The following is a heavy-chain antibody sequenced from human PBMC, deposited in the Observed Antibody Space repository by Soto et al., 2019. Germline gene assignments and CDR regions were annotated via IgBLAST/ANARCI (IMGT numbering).Heavy chain of an antibody. V-gene: IGHV5-51*01. CDR1: GYSFTSYW. D-gene: IGHD3-10*01. Sequence: GESLKISCKGSGYSFTSYWIGWVRQMPGKGLEWMGIIYPGDSDTRYSPSFQGQVTISADKSISTAYLQWSSLKASDTAMYYCASRVVYGSGNSDAFDIWGQGTMVTVSS. CDR3: ASRVVYGSGNSDAFDI. J-gene: IGHJ3*02. CDR2: IYPGDSDT.